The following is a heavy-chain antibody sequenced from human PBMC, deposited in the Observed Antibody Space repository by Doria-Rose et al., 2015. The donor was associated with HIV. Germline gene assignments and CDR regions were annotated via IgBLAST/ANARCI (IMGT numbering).Heavy chain of an antibody. D-gene: IGHD6-13*01. J-gene: IGHJ4*02. CDR3: ARIKSSRWYHKYYFDF. V-gene: IGHV2-26*01. CDR2: IYSDDER. Sequence: QESGPVLVKPTETLTLTCTVSGVSLSSPGMGVSWIRQPPGRALEWLATIYSDDERSHRTSLKSRLTISRGTSKSQVVLTMTDMDPVDTATYYCARIKSSRWYHKYYFDFWGQGTLVIVSA. CDR1: GVSLSSPGMG.